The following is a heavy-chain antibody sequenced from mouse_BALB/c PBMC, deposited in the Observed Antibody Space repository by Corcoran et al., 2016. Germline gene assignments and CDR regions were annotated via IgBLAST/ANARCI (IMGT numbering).Heavy chain of an antibody. CDR2: IDPANGNT. D-gene: IGHD2-3*01. Sequence: EVQLQQSGAELVKPGASVKMSCTASGFNSKDTYMHWVKQRPEQGLEWIGRIDPANGNTKYDPKFQGKATITADTSFNTAYLQLSSLTSEDTAVDYCARSGDGYYVGFAYWGQGTLVTVSA. V-gene: IGHV14-3*02. CDR1: GFNSKDTY. CDR3: ARSGDGYYVGFAY. J-gene: IGHJ3*01.